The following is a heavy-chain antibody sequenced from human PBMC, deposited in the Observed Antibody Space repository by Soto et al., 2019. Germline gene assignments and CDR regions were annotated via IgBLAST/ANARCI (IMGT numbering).Heavy chain of an antibody. Sequence: SETLSLTCTVSGGSISSYYWSWIRQPPGKGLEWIGYIYYSGSTNYNPSLKSRVTISVDTSKNQFSLKLSSVTAADTAVYYCTRGEFWSGLLFGYWGQGTLVTVSS. J-gene: IGHJ4*02. CDR3: TRGEFWSGLLFGY. D-gene: IGHD3-3*01. CDR1: GGSISSYY. V-gene: IGHV4-59*01. CDR2: IYYSGST.